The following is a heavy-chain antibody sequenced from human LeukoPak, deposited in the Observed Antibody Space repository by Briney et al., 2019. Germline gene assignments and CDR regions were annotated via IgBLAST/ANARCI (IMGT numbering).Heavy chain of an antibody. J-gene: IGHJ4*02. CDR3: AKDGGTVSVDTAMVIHYYFDY. CDR1: GGTFSSYA. CDR2: IIPIFGIA. V-gene: IGHV1-69*04. Sequence: SVKVSCKASGGTFSSYAISWVRQAPGQGLEWMGRIIPIFGIANYAQKFQGRVTITADKSTSTAYMELSSLRSEDTAVYYCAKDGGTVSVDTAMVIHYYFDYWGQGTLVTVSS. D-gene: IGHD5-18*01.